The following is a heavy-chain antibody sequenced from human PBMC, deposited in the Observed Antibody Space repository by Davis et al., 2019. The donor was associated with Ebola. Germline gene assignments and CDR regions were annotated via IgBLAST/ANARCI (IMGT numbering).Heavy chain of an antibody. CDR3: AREVLHAFDI. CDR1: GGSFSGYY. J-gene: IGHJ3*02. CDR2: INHSGST. Sequence: MPSETLSLTCAVYGGSFSGYYWSWIRQPPGKGLEWIGEINHSGSTNYNPSLKSRVTISVDTSKNQFSLKLSSVTAADTAVYYCAREVLHAFDIWGQGTMVTVSS. V-gene: IGHV4-34*01. D-gene: IGHD1-1*01.